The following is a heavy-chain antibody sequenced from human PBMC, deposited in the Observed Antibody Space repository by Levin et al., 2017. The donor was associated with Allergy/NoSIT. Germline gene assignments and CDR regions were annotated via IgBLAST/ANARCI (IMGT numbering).Heavy chain of an antibody. D-gene: IGHD2-15*01. Sequence: SGGSLRLSCKGSGYSFTSYWIAWVRQMPGKGLEWMGIIYPGDSDARYSPSFQGQVTISADKSITTAYLQWSSLKASDTAIYYCAKLAGDVVSATRGGLDYWGQGTLVTVSS. CDR1: GYSFTSYW. V-gene: IGHV5-51*01. CDR3: AKLAGDVVSATRGGLDY. CDR2: IYPGDSDA. J-gene: IGHJ4*02.